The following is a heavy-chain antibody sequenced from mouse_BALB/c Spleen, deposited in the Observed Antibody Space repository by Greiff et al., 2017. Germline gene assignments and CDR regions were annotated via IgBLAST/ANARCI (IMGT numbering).Heavy chain of an antibody. D-gene: IGHD3-2*01. V-gene: IGHV1-69*02. Sequence: QVQLQQSGAELVRPGASVKLSCKASGYTFTSYWINWVKQRPGQGLEWIGNIYPSDSYTNYNQKFKDKATLTVDKSSSTAYMQLSSPTSEDSAVYYCTRLRQLGLPAYWYFDVWGAGTTVTVSS. J-gene: IGHJ1*01. CDR1: GYTFTSYW. CDR3: TRLRQLGLPAYWYFDV. CDR2: IYPSDSYT.